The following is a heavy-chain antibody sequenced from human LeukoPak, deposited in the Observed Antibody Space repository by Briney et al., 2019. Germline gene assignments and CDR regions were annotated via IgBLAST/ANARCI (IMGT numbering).Heavy chain of an antibody. Sequence: GGSLRLSCAAPGFSFDDYAIHWVRQAPGKGLEWVSLISGDGGSTFYADSVKGRFAISRDNSKNSLYLQMSSLRSEDTALYYCARESDSSGWYDSWGQGTLVTVSS. CDR2: ISGDGGST. CDR1: GFSFDDYA. D-gene: IGHD3-22*01. J-gene: IGHJ5*01. V-gene: IGHV3-43*02. CDR3: ARESDSSGWYDS.